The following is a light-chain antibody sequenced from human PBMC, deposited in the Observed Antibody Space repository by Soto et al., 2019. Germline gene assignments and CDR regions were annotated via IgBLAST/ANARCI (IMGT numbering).Light chain of an antibody. CDR2: DAS. J-gene: IGKJ3*01. CDR1: HDITSY. Sequence: DIQMTQSPSSLSASVGDRVTITCQASHDITSYLNWYQHKPGKAPKLLIDDASILEARVPSRFSGSGYGTDFTFTISSLQPEDVATYYCQKCDYLPIFGPGTTVDFK. V-gene: IGKV1-33*01. CDR3: QKCDYLPI.